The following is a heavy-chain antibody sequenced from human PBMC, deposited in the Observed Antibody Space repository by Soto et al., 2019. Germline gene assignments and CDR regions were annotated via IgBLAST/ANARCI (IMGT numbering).Heavy chain of an antibody. CDR1: GYTLTELS. D-gene: IGHD5-12*01. Sequence: ASVKVSCKVSGYTLTELSMHWVRQAPGKGLEWMGGFDPEDGETIYAQKFQGRVTMTEDTSTDTAYMELSSLRSEDTAVYYCATEKTSGYEYQQWLGSNWFDPWGQGTLVTVSS. V-gene: IGHV1-24*01. J-gene: IGHJ5*02. CDR2: FDPEDGET. CDR3: ATEKTSGYEYQQWLGSNWFDP.